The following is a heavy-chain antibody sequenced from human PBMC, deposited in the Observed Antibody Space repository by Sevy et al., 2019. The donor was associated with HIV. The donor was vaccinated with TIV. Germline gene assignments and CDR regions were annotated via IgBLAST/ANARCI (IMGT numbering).Heavy chain of an antibody. CDR1: GYTFTGYY. V-gene: IGHV1-2*02. Sequence: ASVKVSCKASGYTFTGYYLHWMRQAPGQGLEYMGWLNPNSGDTKYTQKFQGRVTMTRDTSISTAYMELTGLTSDDTAVFYCATADFWSGYLPGYWGQGTLVTVSS. J-gene: IGHJ4*02. CDR3: ATADFWSGYLPGY. D-gene: IGHD3-3*01. CDR2: LNPNSGDT.